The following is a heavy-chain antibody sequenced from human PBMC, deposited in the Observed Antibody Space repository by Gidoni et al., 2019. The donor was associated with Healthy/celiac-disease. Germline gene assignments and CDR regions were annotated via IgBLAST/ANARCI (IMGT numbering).Heavy chain of an antibody. CDR1: GGTFSSYA. V-gene: IGHV1-69*06. J-gene: IGHJ6*02. CDR2: IIPIFGTA. Sequence: QVQLVQSGAEVQKPGYSVKLSCKASGGTFSSYAISWVRQAPGQGLEWMGGIIPIFGTANYAQKFQGRVTITADKSTSTAYMELSSLRSEDTAVYYCARVKAAAGTFGLYGMDVWGQGTTVTVSS. CDR3: ARVKAAAGTFGLYGMDV. D-gene: IGHD6-13*01.